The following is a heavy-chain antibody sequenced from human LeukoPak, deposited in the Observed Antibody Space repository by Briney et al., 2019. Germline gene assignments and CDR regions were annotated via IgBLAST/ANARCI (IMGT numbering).Heavy chain of an antibody. D-gene: IGHD2-15*01. Sequence: SKTLSLTCTVSGGSISTYYWSWIRQPPGKGLEWIGYIYYSGSTNYNPSLKSRVTMSVDTSKNQFSLKLTSVTAADTAVYYCARYSCSGVSCYGFDIWGQGTMVTVSS. J-gene: IGHJ3*02. CDR3: ARYSCSGVSCYGFDI. V-gene: IGHV4-59*01. CDR1: GGSISTYY. CDR2: IYYSGST.